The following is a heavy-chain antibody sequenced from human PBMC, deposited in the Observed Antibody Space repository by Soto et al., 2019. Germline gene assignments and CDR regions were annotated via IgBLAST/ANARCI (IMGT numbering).Heavy chain of an antibody. V-gene: IGHV1-8*01. CDR2: MNPNSGNT. CDR1: GYTFTSYD. Sequence: ASVKVSCKASGYTFTSYDINWLRQATGQGLEWMGWMNPNSGNTGYAQKFQGRVTMTRNTSISTAYMELSSLRSEDTAVYYCARGGNFDWLLYYYYYYYMDVWGKGTTVTVSS. CDR3: ARGGNFDWLLYYYYYYYMDV. J-gene: IGHJ6*03. D-gene: IGHD3-9*01.